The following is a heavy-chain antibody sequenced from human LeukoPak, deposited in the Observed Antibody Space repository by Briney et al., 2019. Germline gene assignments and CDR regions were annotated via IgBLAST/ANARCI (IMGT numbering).Heavy chain of an antibody. CDR1: GGTFSSYA. CDR3: ARYCSSTSCYTGTAFDY. Sequence: SVKVSCKASGGTFSSYAISWVRQAPGQGLEWMGAIIPIFGTANYAQKFQGRVTITADESTSTAYMELSSLRSEDTAVYYCARYCSSTSCYTGTAFDYRGQGTLVTVSS. D-gene: IGHD2-2*02. CDR2: IIPIFGTA. V-gene: IGHV1-69*13. J-gene: IGHJ4*02.